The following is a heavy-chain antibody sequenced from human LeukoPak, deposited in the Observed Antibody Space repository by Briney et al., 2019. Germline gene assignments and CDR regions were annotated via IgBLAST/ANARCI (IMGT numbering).Heavy chain of an antibody. Sequence: GGSLRLSCAASGFTFSSYWISWVRQAPGKGLEWVANIKQDGSEKYYVDSVKGRFTISRDNAKNSLYLQMNSLRAEDTAVYYCARLHYYYYYMDVWGKGTTVTISS. CDR2: IKQDGSEK. V-gene: IGHV3-7*01. J-gene: IGHJ6*03. CDR1: GFTFSSYW. CDR3: ARLHYYYYYMDV.